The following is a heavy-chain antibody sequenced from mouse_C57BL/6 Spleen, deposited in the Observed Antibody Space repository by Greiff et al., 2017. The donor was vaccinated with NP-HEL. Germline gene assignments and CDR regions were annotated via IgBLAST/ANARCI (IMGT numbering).Heavy chain of an antibody. CDR2: INYDGSST. D-gene: IGHD1-1*01. Sequence: DVKLVESEGGLVQPGSSMKLSCTASGFTFSDYYMAWVRQVPEKGLEWVANINYDGSSTYYLDSLKSRFIISRDNATNILYLQLSSLKSEDTATYYCARDRRYYGSSYWYFDVWGTGTTVSVSS. J-gene: IGHJ1*03. CDR3: ARDRRYYGSSYWYFDV. V-gene: IGHV5-16*01. CDR1: GFTFSDYY.